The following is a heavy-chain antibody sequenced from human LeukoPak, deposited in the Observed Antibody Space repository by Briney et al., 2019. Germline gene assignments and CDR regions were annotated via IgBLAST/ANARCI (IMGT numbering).Heavy chain of an antibody. CDR1: GGSISSGSYY. CDR3: AIQATPAEVYGMDV. CDR2: IYTSVST. V-gene: IGHV4-61*02. J-gene: IGHJ6*02. Sequence: SQTLSLTCTVSGGSISSGSYYWSWIRQPAGKGLEWIGRIYTSVSTNYNPSLKSRVTISVDTSKNQFSLKLSSVTAADTAVYYCAIQATPAEVYGMDVWGQGTTVTVSS.